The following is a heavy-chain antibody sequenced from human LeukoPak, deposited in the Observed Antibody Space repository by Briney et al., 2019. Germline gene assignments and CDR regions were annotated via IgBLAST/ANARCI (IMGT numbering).Heavy chain of an antibody. D-gene: IGHD6-19*01. CDR2: INSDGSSR. Sequence: GGSLRLSCAASGFTFSSYWMHWVRQAPGQGLVLVSRINSDGSSRSYADSVKDRFTTSSDNAKKTLYLQINSLRAEDTAVYYCARYWIAVFDPWGQGTLVTVSS. V-gene: IGHV3-74*01. CDR1: GFTFSSYW. J-gene: IGHJ5*02. CDR3: ARYWIAVFDP.